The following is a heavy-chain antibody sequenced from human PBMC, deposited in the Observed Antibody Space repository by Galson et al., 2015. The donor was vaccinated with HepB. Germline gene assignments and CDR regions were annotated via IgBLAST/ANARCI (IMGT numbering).Heavy chain of an antibody. Sequence: ETLSLTCTVSGGSISSSSYYWGWIRQPPGKGLEWIGSIYYSGSTYYNPSLKSRVTISVDTSKNQFSLKLSSVTAADTAVYYCARHPISSWYDVVKYYYGMDVWGQGTTVTVSS. CDR2: IYYSGST. CDR3: ARHPISSWYDVVKYYYGMDV. D-gene: IGHD6-13*01. CDR1: GGSISSSSYY. V-gene: IGHV4-39*01. J-gene: IGHJ6*02.